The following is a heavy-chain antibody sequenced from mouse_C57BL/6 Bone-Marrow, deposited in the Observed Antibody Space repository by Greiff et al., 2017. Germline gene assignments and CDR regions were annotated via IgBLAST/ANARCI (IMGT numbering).Heavy chain of an antibody. D-gene: IGHD4-1*01. J-gene: IGHJ4*01. CDR3: VRHGGSRLGPPMDY. Sequence: EVQLVESGGGLVQPKGSLKLSCAASGFSFNTYAMNWVRQAPGKGLEWVARIRSKSNNYATYYADSVKDRFTISRDDSESMLYLQMNNLKTEDTAMYYCVRHGGSRLGPPMDYWGQGTSVTVSS. V-gene: IGHV10-1*01. CDR2: IRSKSNNYAT. CDR1: GFSFNTYA.